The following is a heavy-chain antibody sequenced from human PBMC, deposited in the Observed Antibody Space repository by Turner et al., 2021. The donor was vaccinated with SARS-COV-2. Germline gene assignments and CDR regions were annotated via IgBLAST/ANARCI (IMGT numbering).Heavy chain of an antibody. CDR2: FFYSGST. CDR3: ARQVSILGRWLAPFDS. Sequence: QLQLQESGPGLVKPSETLSLTCTVSIVSISSSAYYWGWIRQPPGKGLEWIGSFFYSGSTYYSPSLKSRITISVDTSKNQFSLNRSYVTAADTAVYYCARQVSILGRWLAPFDSWGQGTLVTVSS. J-gene: IGHJ4*02. D-gene: IGHD6-19*01. CDR1: IVSISSSAYY. V-gene: IGHV4-39*01.